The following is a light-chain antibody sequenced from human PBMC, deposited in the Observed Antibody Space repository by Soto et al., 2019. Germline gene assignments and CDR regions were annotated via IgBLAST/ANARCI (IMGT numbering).Light chain of an antibody. CDR1: QSIGSW. Sequence: IQMTQSPSTLSASVGDRVTITFRASQSIGSWLAWYQQISGRAPNLLIYDASSLQSGVPSRFSGSGSGTEFTLTISSLQPDDFATYYCQQYNTYSWTFGQGTKVDIK. CDR3: QQYNTYSWT. V-gene: IGKV1-5*01. J-gene: IGKJ1*01. CDR2: DAS.